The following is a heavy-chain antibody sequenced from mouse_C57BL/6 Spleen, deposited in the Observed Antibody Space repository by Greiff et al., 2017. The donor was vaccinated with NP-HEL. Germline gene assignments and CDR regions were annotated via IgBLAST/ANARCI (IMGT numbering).Heavy chain of an antibody. D-gene: IGHD6-1*01. CDR3: ASANSAWFAY. CDR1: GYTFTDFY. CDR2: INPNNGGT. Sequence: VQLKQSGPELVKPGASVKISCKASGYTFTDFYMNWVKQSHGKSLEWIGDINPNNGGTSYNQKFKGKATLTVDKSSSTAYMELRSLTSEDSAVYYCASANSAWFAYWGQGTLVTVSA. V-gene: IGHV1-26*01. J-gene: IGHJ3*01.